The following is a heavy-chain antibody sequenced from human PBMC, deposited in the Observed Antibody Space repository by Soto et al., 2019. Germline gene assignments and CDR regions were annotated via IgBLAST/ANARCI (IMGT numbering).Heavy chain of an antibody. Sequence: GSLRLSSAASGXTFSSYGMHWVRRAPGKGLEGGAVILYEGSNKYYADSVKGRFTISIDNSKNTLYLRMESRRAGDTAVYYGPRVVATCGGDCYSEGGGENGMDVWGQGTTVTVSS. CDR1: GXTFSSYG. D-gene: IGHD2-21*02. CDR3: PRVVATCGGDCYSEGGGENGMDV. CDR2: ILYEGSNK. J-gene: IGHJ6*02. V-gene: IGHV3-33*01.